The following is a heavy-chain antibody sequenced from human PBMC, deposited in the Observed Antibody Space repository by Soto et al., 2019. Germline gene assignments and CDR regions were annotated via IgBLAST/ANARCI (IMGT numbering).Heavy chain of an antibody. CDR2: TYYRSKWYS. CDR3: VEGGGGYSYGRPLDLNKYYYYYGMDV. V-gene: IGHV6-1*01. D-gene: IGHD5-18*01. J-gene: IGHJ6*02. Sequence: SQTLSLTCAISGDSVSSTSAAWSWIRQSPSRGLEWLGRTYYRSKWYSDYAVSVKSRITINPDTSKNQFSLQLNSVTPEDTAVYYCVEGGGGYSYGRPLDLNKYYYYYGMDVWGQGTTVTVSS. CDR1: GDSVSSTSAA.